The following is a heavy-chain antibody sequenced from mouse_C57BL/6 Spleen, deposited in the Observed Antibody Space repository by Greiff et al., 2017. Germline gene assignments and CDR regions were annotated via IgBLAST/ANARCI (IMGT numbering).Heavy chain of an antibody. D-gene: IGHD1-1*01. CDR2: ILPGSGST. V-gene: IGHV1-9*01. CDR1: GYTFTGYW. J-gene: IGHJ4*01. Sequence: QVQLQQSGAELMKPGASVKLSCKATGYTFTGYWIEWVKQRPGHGLEWIGEILPGSGSTNYNEKFKGKATFTADTSSNTAYMQLSSLTTEDSAISYCVEVCSCLRHYYAMDYWGQGTSVTVSS. CDR3: VEVCSCLRHYYAMDY.